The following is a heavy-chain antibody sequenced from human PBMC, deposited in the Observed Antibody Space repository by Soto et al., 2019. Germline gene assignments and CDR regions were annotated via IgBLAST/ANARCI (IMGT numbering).Heavy chain of an antibody. V-gene: IGHV3-48*02. J-gene: IGHJ4*02. CDR1: GFTFSSYS. Sequence: GGSLRLSCAASGFTFSSYSMNWVRQAPGKGLEWVSYISSSSTIYYADSVKGRFTISRDNAKNSLYLQMNSLRDEDTAVYYCARVGIVGLELDYWGQGTLVTVSS. D-gene: IGHD1-26*01. CDR2: ISSSSTI. CDR3: ARVGIVGLELDY.